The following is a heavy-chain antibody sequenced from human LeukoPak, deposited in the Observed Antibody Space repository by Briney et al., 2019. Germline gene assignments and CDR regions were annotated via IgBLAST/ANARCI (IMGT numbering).Heavy chain of an antibody. J-gene: IGHJ3*01. Sequence: SETLSLTCTVSGGSISSGDYYWSWIRQPPGKGLEWIGYIYYSGSTYYNPSLKSRVIISVDTSKNQFSLKLSSVTAADTAVYYCARFISYVFDFWGQGTVVTVSS. V-gene: IGHV4-30-4*01. CDR3: ARFISYVFDF. CDR1: GGSISSGDYY. CDR2: IYYSGST. D-gene: IGHD3-16*02.